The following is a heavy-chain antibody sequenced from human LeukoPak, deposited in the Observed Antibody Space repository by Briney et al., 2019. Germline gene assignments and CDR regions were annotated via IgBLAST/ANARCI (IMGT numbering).Heavy chain of an antibody. D-gene: IGHD2-2*01. J-gene: IGHJ3*02. CDR1: GFTVSSNY. V-gene: IGHV3-53*01. CDR2: IYSGGST. CDR3: ARGGGRVIGYCSSTSCYPDAFDI. Sequence: PGGSLRLSCAASGFTVSSNYMSWVRKAPGKGLEWVSVIYSGGSTYYADSVKARFTISRDNSKNTLYLQMNSLRAEDTAVYYCARGGGRVIGYCSSTSCYPDAFDIWGQGTMVTVSS.